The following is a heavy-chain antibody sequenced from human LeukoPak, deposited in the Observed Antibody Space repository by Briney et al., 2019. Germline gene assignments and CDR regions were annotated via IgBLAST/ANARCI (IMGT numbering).Heavy chain of an antibody. CDR2: INHSGST. V-gene: IGHV4-34*01. J-gene: IGHJ4*02. CDR1: GGSFSGYY. Sequence: SETLSLTCAVYGGSFSGYYWSWIRQPPGKGLEWIGEINHSGSTNYNPSLKSRVTISVDTSKNQFSLKLSSVTAADTAVYYCARYPAKYSSSSDNFDWGQGTLVTVSS. CDR3: ARYPAKYSSSSDNFD. D-gene: IGHD6-6*01.